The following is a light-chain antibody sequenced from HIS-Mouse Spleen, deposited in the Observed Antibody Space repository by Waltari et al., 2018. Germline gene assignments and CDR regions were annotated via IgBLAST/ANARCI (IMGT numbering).Light chain of an antibody. CDR2: KDS. CDR3: QSADSSGTYV. V-gene: IGLV3-25*03. J-gene: IGLJ2*01. CDR1: ALPKQY. Sequence: SYELTQPPSVSVSPGQTARITCSGDALPKQYADWYQQKPGQAPVLGIYKDSERPSGIPERFSGSSSGTTVTLTISGVQAEDEADYYCQSADSSGTYVFGGGTKLTVL.